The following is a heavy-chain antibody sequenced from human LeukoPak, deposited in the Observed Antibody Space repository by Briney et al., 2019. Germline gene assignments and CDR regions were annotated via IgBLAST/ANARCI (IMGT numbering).Heavy chain of an antibody. CDR3: ARGEGAMAHFDY. Sequence: PSETLSLTCAVYGGSFSGYYWSWIRQPPGKGLEWIGEINHSGSTNYNPSLQSRVTISVDTSKNQFSLKLSSVTAADTAVDYCARGEGAMAHFDYWGQGTLVTVSS. CDR1: GGSFSGYY. V-gene: IGHV4-34*01. CDR2: INHSGST. D-gene: IGHD5-18*01. J-gene: IGHJ4*02.